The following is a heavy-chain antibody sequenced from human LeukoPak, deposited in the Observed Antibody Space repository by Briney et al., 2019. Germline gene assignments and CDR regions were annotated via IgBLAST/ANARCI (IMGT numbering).Heavy chain of an antibody. V-gene: IGHV3-30*18. Sequence: GGSLRLSCAASGFTFSSYGMHWVRQAPGKGLEWVAVISYDGSNKYYADSVKGRFTISRDNSKNTLYLQMNSLRAEDTAVYYCAKELNDARKVPAALVYYYYYGMDVWGQGTTVTVSS. CDR2: ISYDGSNK. D-gene: IGHD2-2*01. J-gene: IGHJ6*02. CDR3: AKELNDARKVPAALVYYYYYGMDV. CDR1: GFTFSSYG.